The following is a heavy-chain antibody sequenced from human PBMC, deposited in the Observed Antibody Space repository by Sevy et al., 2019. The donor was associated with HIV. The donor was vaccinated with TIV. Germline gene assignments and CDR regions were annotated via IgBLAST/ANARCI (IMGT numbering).Heavy chain of an antibody. CDR3: ARFEDY. CDR2: IRQDGSDK. J-gene: IGHJ4*02. Sequence: GGSLRLSCVASGFTFSSYWMTWVRQAPGRRLEWVANIRQDGSDKFYVDSVKGRFTISRDNAKNSLYLQMNSLRAEDTAVYYCARFEDYWGQGTLVTVSS. CDR1: GFTFSSYW. V-gene: IGHV3-7*01.